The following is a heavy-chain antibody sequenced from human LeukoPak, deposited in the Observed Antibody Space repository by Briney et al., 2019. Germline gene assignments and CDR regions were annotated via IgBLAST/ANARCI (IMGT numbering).Heavy chain of an antibody. CDR1: GGSISSYY. CDR3: ARGHLPRGYNWFDP. Sequence: SETLSLTCTVSGGSISSYYWSWIRQPAGKGLEWIGRIYTSGSTNYNPSLKSRVTMSVDTSKNQFSLKLSSVTAADTAVYYCARGHLPRGYNWFDPWGQGTLVTVSS. CDR2: IYTSGST. V-gene: IGHV4-4*07. J-gene: IGHJ5*02.